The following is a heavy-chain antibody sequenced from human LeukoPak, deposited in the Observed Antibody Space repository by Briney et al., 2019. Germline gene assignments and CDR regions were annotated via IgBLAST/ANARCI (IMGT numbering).Heavy chain of an antibody. CDR3: ARGLRFGYSSSWYNFDY. V-gene: IGHV4-34*01. D-gene: IGHD6-13*01. CDR1: GGSFSGYY. Sequence: KPSETLSLTCAVYGGSFSGYYWSWIRQPPGKGLEWIGEINHSGSTNYNPSLKSRVTISVDTSKNQFSLKLSSVTAADTAVYYCARGLRFGYSSSWYNFDYWGQGTLVTVSS. CDR2: INHSGST. J-gene: IGHJ4*02.